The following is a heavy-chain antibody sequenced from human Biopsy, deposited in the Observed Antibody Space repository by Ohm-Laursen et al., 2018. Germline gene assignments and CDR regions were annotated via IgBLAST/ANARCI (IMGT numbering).Heavy chain of an antibody. V-gene: IGHV1-46*01. CDR3: ARDETGSSVFGPYYYGMDV. CDR2: INPTGGTT. CDR1: GYSFTKYY. Sequence: ASVKVSCKASGYSFTKYYINWVRQAPGQGLEWMGIINPTGGTTSYAEEFQGRVTLTRDTSTGTVYLELKSLIYEDTALYYCARDETGSSVFGPYYYGMDVWGQGTTVTVSS. D-gene: IGHD3-9*01. J-gene: IGHJ6*02.